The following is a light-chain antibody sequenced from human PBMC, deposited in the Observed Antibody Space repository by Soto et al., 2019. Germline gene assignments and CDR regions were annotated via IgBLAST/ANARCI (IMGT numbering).Light chain of an antibody. CDR3: MSYRSFSTLV. Sequence: QSALTQPASVSGAPGQSITISCTGTSSDVGGYNYVPWYQQHPGKAPKLMIYEASNRPSGVSTRFSGSKSGNTASLTISGLQAEDESDYYCMSYRSFSTLVFGTWNKLTVL. V-gene: IGLV2-14*01. CDR2: EAS. J-gene: IGLJ1*01. CDR1: SSDVGGYNY.